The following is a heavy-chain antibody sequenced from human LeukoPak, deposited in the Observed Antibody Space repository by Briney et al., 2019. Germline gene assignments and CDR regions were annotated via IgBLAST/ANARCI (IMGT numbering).Heavy chain of an antibody. D-gene: IGHD6-6*01. CDR1: GYTFATFG. CDR3: ARGGISSRIDY. V-gene: IGHV1-18*01. CDR2: IRAYNGKA. Sequence: ASGKVCCKAAGYTFATFGVSWGREAPGQGREGRGWIRAYNGKANYQQKIKGRATMTTDTSPNTAYMALRSLTSHATAVYYCARGGISSRIDYWGQGTLVTVSS. J-gene: IGHJ4*02.